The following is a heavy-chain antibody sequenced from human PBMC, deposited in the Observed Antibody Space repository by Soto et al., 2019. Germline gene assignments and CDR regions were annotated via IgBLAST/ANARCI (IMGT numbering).Heavy chain of an antibody. CDR1: GFTFSRYS. J-gene: IGHJ6*02. Sequence: EVQLVESGGGLVKPGGSLRLSCAASGFTFSRYSMNWVRQAPGKGLEWVSSISSSSSYIYYADSVKGRFTISRDNAKNSLYLQMNSLRAEDTAVYYCARARKVSSYYYYYGMDVWGQGTTVTVSS. V-gene: IGHV3-21*01. CDR3: ARARKVSSYYYYYGMDV. CDR2: ISSSSSYI.